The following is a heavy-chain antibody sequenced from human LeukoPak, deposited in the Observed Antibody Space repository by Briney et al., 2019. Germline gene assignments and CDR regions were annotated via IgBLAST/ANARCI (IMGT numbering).Heavy chain of an antibody. CDR1: GFTFSSYS. J-gene: IGHJ4*02. Sequence: GGSLRLSCAASGFTFSSYSMNWIRQAPGKGLEWVSYISSSSSYTNYADSVKGRFTISRDNAKNSLYLQMNSLRAEDTAVYYCARELRAGPMAFYFFDYWGQGTLVTVSS. CDR2: ISSSSSYT. D-gene: IGHD6-19*01. CDR3: ARELRAGPMAFYFFDY. V-gene: IGHV3-21*05.